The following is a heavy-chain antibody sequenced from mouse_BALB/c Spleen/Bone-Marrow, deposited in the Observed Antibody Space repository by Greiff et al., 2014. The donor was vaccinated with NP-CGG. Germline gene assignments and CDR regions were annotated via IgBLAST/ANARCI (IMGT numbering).Heavy chain of an antibody. Sequence: VQLQQSGAELVMPGASVKMSCKASGYTFTDYWMHWVKQRPGQGLEWIGAIDTSDSYTSYNQKFKGKATLTVDESSSTAYMQLSSLTSEDSAVYYCARSDYRCDPFAYWGQGTLVTVSA. CDR2: IDTSDSYT. D-gene: IGHD2-14*01. V-gene: IGHV1-69*01. CDR1: GYTFTDYW. CDR3: ARSDYRCDPFAY. J-gene: IGHJ3*01.